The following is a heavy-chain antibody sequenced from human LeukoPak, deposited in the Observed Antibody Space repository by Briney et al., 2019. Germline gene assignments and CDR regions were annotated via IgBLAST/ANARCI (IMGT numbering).Heavy chain of an antibody. D-gene: IGHD3-10*01. Sequence: PGGSLRLSCSASGFTFSDYGMHWVRQAPGKGLEGVVFIRYDGSETHYADSVKGRFTISRDNSRNTLYLQMNSLRTEDTAVYYCAKEGSSYYPDYRGQGTLVTVSS. V-gene: IGHV3-30*02. J-gene: IGHJ4*02. CDR1: GFTFSDYG. CDR2: IRYDGSET. CDR3: AKEGSSYYPDY.